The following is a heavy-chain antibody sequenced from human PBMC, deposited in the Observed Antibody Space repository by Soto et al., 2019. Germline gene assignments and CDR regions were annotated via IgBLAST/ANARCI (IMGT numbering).Heavy chain of an antibody. CDR1: GYTFTSYD. CDR3: ARGQYSSSWYGGGYYYGMDV. J-gene: IGHJ6*02. V-gene: IGHV1-8*01. D-gene: IGHD6-13*01. Sequence: GASVKVSCKASGYTFTSYDINWVRQATGQGLEWMGWMNPNSGNTGYAQKFQGRVTMTRNTSISTAYMELSSLRSEDTAVYYCARGQYSSSWYGGGYYYGMDVWGQGTTVTVSS. CDR2: MNPNSGNT.